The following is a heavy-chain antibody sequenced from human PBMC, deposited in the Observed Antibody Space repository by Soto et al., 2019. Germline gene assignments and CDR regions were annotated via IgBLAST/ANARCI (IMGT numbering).Heavy chain of an antibody. CDR2: IMPIFRTP. CDR1: GGTFSNSA. V-gene: IGHV1-69*12. J-gene: IGHJ6*02. D-gene: IGHD3-3*02. Sequence: QVQLEQSGAEVKKPGSSVKVSCKASGGTFSNSAISWVRQAPGQGLEWMGGIMPIFRTPDYAQKFQGRVTITADESTSTAYMELSGLKSDDTAVYYCERDKDRQQLGGNYYYILDVWGQGTTVTVSS. CDR3: ERDKDRQQLGGNYYYILDV.